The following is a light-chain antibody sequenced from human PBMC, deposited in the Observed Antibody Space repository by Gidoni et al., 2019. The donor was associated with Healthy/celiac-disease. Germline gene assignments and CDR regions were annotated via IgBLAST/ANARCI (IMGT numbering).Light chain of an antibody. J-gene: IGKJ4*01. CDR3: QQANSFRALT. CDR1: QSISSW. Sequence: DIQMTQSPSSVSASVGDRVTITCRASQSISSWLAWYQQKPGKAPKLLIYAASSLQSGVPSRFSGSGSGTDFTLTISSLQPEDFATYYCQQANSFRALTFGGGTKVEIK. CDR2: AAS. V-gene: IGKV1D-12*01.